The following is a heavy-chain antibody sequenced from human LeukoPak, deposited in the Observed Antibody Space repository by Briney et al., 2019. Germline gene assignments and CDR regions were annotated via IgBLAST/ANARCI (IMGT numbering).Heavy chain of an antibody. CDR3: ARGIAAQWDY. J-gene: IGHJ4*02. CDR2: IGSSSHTI. V-gene: IGHV3-48*01. D-gene: IGHD6-6*01. Sequence: GGSLRLSCAASGFTFSSYSMNWVRQAPGKGLEWVSYIGSSSHTIYYADSVKGRFTISRDNAKNSLYLQMNSLRAEDTAVYFCARGIAAQWDYWGQGTLVTVSS. CDR1: GFTFSSYS.